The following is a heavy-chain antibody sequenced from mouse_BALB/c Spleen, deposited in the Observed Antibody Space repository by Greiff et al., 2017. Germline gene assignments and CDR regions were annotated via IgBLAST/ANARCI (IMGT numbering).Heavy chain of an antibody. Sequence: EVKLVESGGGLVKPGGSLKLSCAASGFTFSSYTMSWVRQTPEKRLEWVATISSGGSYTYYPDSVKGRFTISRDNAKNTLYLQMSSLKSEDTAMYYCTRDQGVRRGGFDYWGQGTSVTVSS. CDR1: GFTFSSYT. CDR2: ISSGGSYT. CDR3: TRDQGVRRGGFDY. D-gene: IGHD2-14*01. J-gene: IGHJ4*01. V-gene: IGHV5-6-4*01.